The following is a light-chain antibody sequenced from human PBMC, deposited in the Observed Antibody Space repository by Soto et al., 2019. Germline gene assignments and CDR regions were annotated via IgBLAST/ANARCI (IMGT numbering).Light chain of an antibody. Sequence: EIVMTQSPLSLSVTPGEPASISCRSSQSLLHTNGYNYLGWYVQKPGQSPHLLIYLASSRNSGVPDRFIASGAGAYFTLKISRVEAEEVGVYYCMQALQTPKTFGQGTKVEI. CDR3: MQALQTPKT. CDR1: QSLLHTNGYNY. CDR2: LAS. J-gene: IGKJ1*01. V-gene: IGKV2-28*01.